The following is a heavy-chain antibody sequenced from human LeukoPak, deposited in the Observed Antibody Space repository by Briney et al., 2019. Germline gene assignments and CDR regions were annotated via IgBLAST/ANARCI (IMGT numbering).Heavy chain of an antibody. CDR2: IYYSGST. CDR1: GGSISSYY. V-gene: IGHV4-59*01. CDR3: ARGRYFDWLWDFDY. Sequence: SQTLSLTCTVSGGSISSYYWSWIRQPPGKGLEWIGDIYYSGSTNYKPSLKSRVTISVDTSKNQFSLKLSSVTAADTAVYYCARGRYFDWLWDFDYWGQGTLVSVSS. J-gene: IGHJ4*02. D-gene: IGHD3-9*01.